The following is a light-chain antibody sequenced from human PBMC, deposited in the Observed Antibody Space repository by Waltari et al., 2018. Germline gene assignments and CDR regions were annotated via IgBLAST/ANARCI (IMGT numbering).Light chain of an antibody. CDR2: STN. CDR3: VLYMGSGLWV. Sequence: QTVVTQEPSFSVSPGGHVTLTGGLSLSSGPSSYLPSWYQHTPGQAPRTLIYSTNTRSSGVPERFSGSILGNKAALTITGAQADDESDYYCVLYMGSGLWVFGGGTKLTVL. J-gene: IGLJ3*02. V-gene: IGLV8-61*01. CDR1: LSSGPSSYL.